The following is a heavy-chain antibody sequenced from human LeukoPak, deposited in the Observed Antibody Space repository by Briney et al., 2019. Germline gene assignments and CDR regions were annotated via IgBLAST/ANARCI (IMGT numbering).Heavy chain of an antibody. CDR3: ARDSNHDYGDY. Sequence: PGGSLRLSCAASGFTFSSYNMNWVRQAPGKGLEWVSYISSSSSTIYYADSVKGRFTISRDNAKNSLYLQMNSLRAEDTAVYYCARDSNHDYGDYWGQGTLVTVSS. V-gene: IGHV3-48*01. CDR1: GFTFSSYN. CDR2: ISSSSSTI. J-gene: IGHJ4*02.